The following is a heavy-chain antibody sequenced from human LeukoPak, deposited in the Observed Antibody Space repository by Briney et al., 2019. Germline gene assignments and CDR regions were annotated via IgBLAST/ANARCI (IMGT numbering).Heavy chain of an antibody. CDR2: ITDVDDI. Sequence: SGGSLRLSCAASGLTFSKSALTWVRQAPGKGLEWVSTITDVDDIFYTYSVRGRFTISRDNSKNTVYMQMDGLRAEDTAVYYCTRDRGGSPTDVFDYWGQGTLVTVSS. J-gene: IGHJ4*02. D-gene: IGHD2-15*01. CDR3: TRDRGGSPTDVFDY. CDR1: GLTFSKSA. V-gene: IGHV3-23*01.